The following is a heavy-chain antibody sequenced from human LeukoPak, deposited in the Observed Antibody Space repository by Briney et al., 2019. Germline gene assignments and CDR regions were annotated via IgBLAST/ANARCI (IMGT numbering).Heavy chain of an antibody. CDR2: IYYSCRT. J-gene: IGHJ4*02. V-gene: IGHV4-59*01. Sequence: SETLSLTCIVSVGSHRSYYWCGLRPPPGKGLEGIGYIYYSCRTNYNPSLTSRASMSVDTSNSSKNQVSLKLTSVTAANTAVYYCVRHSSLAHFDYWGQGTLVTVSS. CDR3: VRHSSLAHFDY. CDR1: VGSHRSYY.